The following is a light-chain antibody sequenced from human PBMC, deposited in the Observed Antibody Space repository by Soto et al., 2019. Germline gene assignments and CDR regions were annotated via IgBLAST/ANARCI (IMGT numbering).Light chain of an antibody. J-gene: IGLJ2*01. CDR3: QSFDSGLSGSV. Sequence: QSVLTQPPSVSGAPGQRVTISCTGSRSNIGAGYDVHWYQQVPGTAPKLLIYGNINRPSGVPERFSGSKSGTSASLAITGLQAVDEADYYCQSFDSGLSGSVFGGGTKLTVL. CDR2: GNI. V-gene: IGLV1-40*01. CDR1: RSNIGAGYD.